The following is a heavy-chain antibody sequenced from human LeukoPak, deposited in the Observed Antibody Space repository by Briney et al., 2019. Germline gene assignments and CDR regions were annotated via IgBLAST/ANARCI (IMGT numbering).Heavy chain of an antibody. J-gene: IGHJ4*02. CDR3: GRDDCGDTCYPGGY. CDR2: INAGNGGT. D-gene: IGHD2-21*01. V-gene: IGHV1-3*01. CDR1: GYTFSRYV. Sequence: ASVKVSCKASGYTFSRYVVHWVRQAPGQRPEWMGWINAGNGGTKYSQNFQGRVTITWDRSANTAYMELSSLTSEDTALYYCGRDDCGDTCYPGGYWGQGTLVAGPS.